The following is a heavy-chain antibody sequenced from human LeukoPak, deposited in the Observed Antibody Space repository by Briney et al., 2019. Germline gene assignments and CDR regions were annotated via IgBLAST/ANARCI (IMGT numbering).Heavy chain of an antibody. CDR2: IYYSGST. D-gene: IGHD5-18*01. J-gene: IGHJ3*01. V-gene: IGHV4-59*08. Sequence: PSETLSLTCIVSHGSISRYYWSWIRQPPGKGLEWIGHIYYSGSTEYSPSLKSRVTISVDTSENQVSLKVTSVTAADTAVYYCARLQNRGFDYGYDDAFDVWDQGTMVTVSS. CDR3: ARLQNRGFDYGYDDAFDV. CDR1: HGSISRYY.